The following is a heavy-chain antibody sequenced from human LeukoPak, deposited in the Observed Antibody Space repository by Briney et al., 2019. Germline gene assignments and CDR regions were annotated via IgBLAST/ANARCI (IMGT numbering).Heavy chain of an antibody. V-gene: IGHV1-2*02. D-gene: IGHD3-22*01. CDR1: GYTFTGYY. CDR3: ARGPGITMIVVVITTFGY. Sequence: SVKVSCKASGYTFTGYYMHRVRQAPGQGLEWMGWINPNSGGTNYAQKFQGRVTMTRDTSISTAYMELSRLRSDDTAVYYCARGPGITMIVVVITTFGYWGQGTLVTVSS. J-gene: IGHJ4*02. CDR2: INPNSGGT.